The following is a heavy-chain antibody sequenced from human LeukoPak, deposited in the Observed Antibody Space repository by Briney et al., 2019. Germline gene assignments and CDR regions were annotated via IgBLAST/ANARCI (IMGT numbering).Heavy chain of an antibody. V-gene: IGHV3-23*01. CDR3: AKEGGWFGELSYYLDY. J-gene: IGHJ4*02. Sequence: GGSLRLSCAVSGFTFNSFAMSWVRQAPGKGLVWVSAISPRGDNTYYADSVRGRFTISRDNSKDTLYLQINSLRAEDTALYYCAKEGGWFGELSYYLDYWGQGTLVTVSS. CDR2: ISPRGDNT. D-gene: IGHD3-10*01. CDR1: GFTFNSFA.